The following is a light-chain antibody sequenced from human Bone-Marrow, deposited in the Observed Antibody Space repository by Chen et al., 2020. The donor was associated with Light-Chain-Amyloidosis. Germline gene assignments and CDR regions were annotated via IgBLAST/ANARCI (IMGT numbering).Light chain of an antibody. Sequence: DIVVTQSPVYLPVSPGEPASISCSSSQSLLHSNGYNYLEWYLQKPGQSPQLLIFLGSNRASGVPDRFNGSGSGTDFTLKITTVEAEDVGVYYCLQALQAPLTFGGGIKVDIK. V-gene: IGKV2-28*01. CDR3: LQALQAPLT. J-gene: IGKJ4*01. CDR2: LGS. CDR1: QSLLHSNGYNY.